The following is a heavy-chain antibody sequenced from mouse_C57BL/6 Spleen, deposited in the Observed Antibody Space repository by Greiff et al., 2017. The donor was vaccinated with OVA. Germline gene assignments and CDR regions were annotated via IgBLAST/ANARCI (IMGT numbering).Heavy chain of an antibody. D-gene: IGHD1-1*01. Sequence: VQLQQPGAELVRPGSSVKLSCKASGYTFTSYWMHWVKQRPIQGLEWIGNIDPSDSETHYNQKFKDKATLTVDKSSSTAYMQRSSLTSEDSAVYYCATYGSSHFDYWGQGTTLTVSS. CDR1: GYTFTSYW. CDR2: IDPSDSET. CDR3: ATYGSSHFDY. J-gene: IGHJ2*01. V-gene: IGHV1-52*01.